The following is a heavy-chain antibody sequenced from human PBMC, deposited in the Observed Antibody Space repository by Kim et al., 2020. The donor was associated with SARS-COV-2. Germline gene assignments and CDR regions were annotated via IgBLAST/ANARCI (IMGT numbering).Heavy chain of an antibody. CDR2: GGA. D-gene: IGHD5-18*01. Sequence: GGAIYAQHFQGRVTMTRDTSISTAYMEMISLTFDDTAVYYCAREASYSYDYWGQGTLVTVSS. J-gene: IGHJ4*02. CDR3: AREASYSYDY. V-gene: IGHV1-2*02.